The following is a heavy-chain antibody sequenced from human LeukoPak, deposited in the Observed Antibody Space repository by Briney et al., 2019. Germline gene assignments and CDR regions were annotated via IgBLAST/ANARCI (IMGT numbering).Heavy chain of an antibody. V-gene: IGHV1-3*01. D-gene: IGHD3-16*01. CDR3: AAVDYGDY. Sequence: GASVKVSCKASGYTFTSYAMHWVRQAPGQRLEWMGWINGGNDNTKYSEKFQGRVTSTKDTSASTAYMELSSLRSEDTAVYYCAAVDYGDYWGQGTLVTVSS. J-gene: IGHJ4*02. CDR2: INGGNDNT. CDR1: GYTFTSYA.